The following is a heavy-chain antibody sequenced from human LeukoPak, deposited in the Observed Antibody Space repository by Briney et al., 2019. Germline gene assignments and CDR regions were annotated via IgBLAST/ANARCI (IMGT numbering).Heavy chain of an antibody. CDR3: ARDPTYYYDSVYAFDI. CDR1: GYSISSGYF. D-gene: IGHD3-10*01. CDR2: IYYSGST. Sequence: SETLSLTCTVSGYSISSGYFWVWIRQPPGKGLEWIGYIYYSGSTNYNPSLKSRVTISVDTSKNQFSLKLSSVTAADTAVYYCARDPTYYYDSVYAFDIWGQGTMVTVSS. J-gene: IGHJ3*02. V-gene: IGHV4-61*01.